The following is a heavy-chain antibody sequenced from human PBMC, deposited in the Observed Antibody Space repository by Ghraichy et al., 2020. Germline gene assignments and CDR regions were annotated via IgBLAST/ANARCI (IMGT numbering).Heavy chain of an antibody. D-gene: IGHD3-22*01. CDR2: INHSGST. Sequence: ETLSLTCAVYGGSFSGYYWSWIRQPPGKGLEWIGEINHSGSTNYNPSLKSRVTISVDTSKNQFSLKLSSVTAADTAVYYCARVSTMIGEFDYWGQGTLVTVSS. J-gene: IGHJ4*02. CDR1: GGSFSGYY. CDR3: ARVSTMIGEFDY. V-gene: IGHV4-34*01.